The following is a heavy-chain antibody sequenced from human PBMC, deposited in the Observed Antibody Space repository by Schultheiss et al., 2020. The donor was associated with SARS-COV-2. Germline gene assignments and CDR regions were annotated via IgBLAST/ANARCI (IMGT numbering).Heavy chain of an antibody. D-gene: IGHD3-9*01. CDR3: ASFDIRKRYGMDV. V-gene: IGHV1-18*01. J-gene: IGHJ6*02. CDR2: ISAYNGNT. Sequence: ASVKVSCKASGYTFTSYGISWVRQATGQGLEWMGWISAYNGNTNYAQKLQGRVTMTTDTSTSTAYMELRSLRSDDTAVYYCASFDIRKRYGMDVWGQGTTVTVSS. CDR1: GYTFTSYG.